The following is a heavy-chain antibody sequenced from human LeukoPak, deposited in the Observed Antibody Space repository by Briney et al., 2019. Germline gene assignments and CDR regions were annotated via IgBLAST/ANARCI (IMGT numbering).Heavy chain of an antibody. CDR3: AKDAYCTSTSCYDSLNWYIDL. V-gene: IGHV3-30*02. D-gene: IGHD2-2*01. CDR2: IRYDGSST. J-gene: IGHJ2*01. Sequence: GGSLRLSCAASGFTFSNYGMHWVRQAPGKGLEWVVFIRYDGSSTYYADSVKGRFPISRDDSKNTVYLHMNSLRVEDTAMYYCAKDAYCTSTSCYDSLNWYIDLWGRGTVVTVS. CDR1: GFTFSNYG.